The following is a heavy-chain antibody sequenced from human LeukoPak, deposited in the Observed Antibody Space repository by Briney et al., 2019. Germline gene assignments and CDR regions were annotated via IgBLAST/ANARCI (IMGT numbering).Heavy chain of an antibody. CDR1: GYSISSGYY. Sequence: KPSETLSLTCSVSGYSISSGYYWGWIRQPPGKGLGWIGIIYHSGSTYYNPSLKSRVTLSVDTSKNQFSLKVTSVTAADTAVYYCARVDWLRDYYYYMDVWGKGTTVTVSS. CDR3: ARVDWLRDYYYYMDV. V-gene: IGHV4-38-2*02. CDR2: IYHSGST. J-gene: IGHJ6*03. D-gene: IGHD6-19*01.